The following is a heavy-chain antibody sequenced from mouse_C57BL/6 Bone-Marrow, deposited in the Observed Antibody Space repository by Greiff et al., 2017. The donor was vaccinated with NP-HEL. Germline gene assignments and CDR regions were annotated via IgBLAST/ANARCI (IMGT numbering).Heavy chain of an antibody. Sequence: DVQLVESGGGLVQPGGSLSLSCAASGFTFTDYYMSWVRQPPGKALEWLGFIRNKANGYTTEYSASVKGRFTISRDNSKSILYLQMNALRAEDSATYYCARSSRANWDGYWYFDVWGTGTTVTVSS. CDR1: GFTFTDYY. D-gene: IGHD4-1*01. CDR2: IRNKANGYTT. J-gene: IGHJ1*03. V-gene: IGHV7-3*01. CDR3: ARSSRANWDGYWYFDV.